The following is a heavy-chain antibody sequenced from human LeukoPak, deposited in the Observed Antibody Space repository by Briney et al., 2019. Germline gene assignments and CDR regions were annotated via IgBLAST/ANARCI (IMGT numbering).Heavy chain of an antibody. D-gene: IGHD6-13*01. CDR2: VNSDGSTT. CDR1: GLPFKNYW. CDR3: AREYYSSSRFDP. V-gene: IGHV3-74*01. J-gene: IGHJ5*02. Sequence: GGSLRLWCAASGLPFKNYWMLWVRPAPGKERVGVCRVNSDGSTTNYAHSVKGRFTIPRDNAANTLYISMNSLGPEDTAVYYCAREYYSSSRFDPWGQGTLVTVSS.